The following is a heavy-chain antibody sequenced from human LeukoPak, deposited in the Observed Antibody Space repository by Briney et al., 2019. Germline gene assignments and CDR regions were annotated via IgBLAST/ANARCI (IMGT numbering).Heavy chain of an antibody. Sequence: KFSETLSLTCAVYGGSFSGYYWSWIRQPPGKGLEWIGEINHSGSTNYNPSLKSRVTISVDTSKNQFSLKLSSVTAADTAVYYCARDLGDAIYMVRGVPYWYFDLWGRGTLVTVSS. CDR2: INHSGST. V-gene: IGHV4-34*01. D-gene: IGHD3-10*01. J-gene: IGHJ2*01. CDR1: GGSFSGYY. CDR3: ARDLGDAIYMVRGVPYWYFDL.